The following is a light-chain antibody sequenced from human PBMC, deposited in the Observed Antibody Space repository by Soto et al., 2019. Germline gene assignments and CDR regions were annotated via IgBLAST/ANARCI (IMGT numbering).Light chain of an antibody. CDR2: GVK. CDR3: LSYGKV. J-gene: IGLJ1*01. Sequence: QSVLTQPASVSGSPGQSITISCTGSGRDIGAYNYVSWYQQHPGKAPKLIIYGVKNRPSGVSNRFSGSKSDNAASLTISALQTEDEAEYFCLSYGKVFGTGTKVTVL. V-gene: IGLV2-14*01. CDR1: GRDIGAYNY.